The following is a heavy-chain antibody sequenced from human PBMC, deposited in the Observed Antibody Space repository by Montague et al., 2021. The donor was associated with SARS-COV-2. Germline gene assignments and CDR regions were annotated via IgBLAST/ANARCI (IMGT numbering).Heavy chain of an antibody. J-gene: IGHJ3*02. CDR1: GGSITSYY. D-gene: IGHD3-9*01. V-gene: IGHV4-59*01. CDR2: IYYSGST. CDR3: ARTGLGAYDILTGYTVNAFDM. Sequence: SETLSLTCTVSGGSITSYYWTWIRQPPGKGLEWVGRIYYSGSTNYNPSLKSRVTISVDTSKNQFSLTLSSVTAADTAAYYCARTGLGAYDILTGYTVNAFDMWGQGTMVTVSS.